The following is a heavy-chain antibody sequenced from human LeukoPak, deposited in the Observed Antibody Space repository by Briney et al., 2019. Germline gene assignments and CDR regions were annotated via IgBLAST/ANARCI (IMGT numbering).Heavy chain of an antibody. D-gene: IGHD3-9*01. Sequence: GGSLRLSCAASGFTFSRYEMNWVRQAPGKGLEWVSYITSSGSTIYYADSVKGRFTISRDNSKNTLYLQMNSLRAEDTAVYYCAKDNYDISTGYYRGSFDYWGQGTLVTVSS. V-gene: IGHV3-48*03. CDR3: AKDNYDISTGYYRGSFDY. CDR1: GFTFSRYE. J-gene: IGHJ4*02. CDR2: ITSSGSTI.